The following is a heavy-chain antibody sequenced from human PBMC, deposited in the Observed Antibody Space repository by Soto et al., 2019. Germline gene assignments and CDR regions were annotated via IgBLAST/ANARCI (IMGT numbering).Heavy chain of an antibody. CDR2: IYSGGST. V-gene: IGHV3-53*01. CDR3: ARGRYNWNPWGMDV. J-gene: IGHJ6*02. D-gene: IGHD1-20*01. CDR1: GFTVSSNY. Sequence: EVQLVESGGGLIQHGGSLRLSCTASGFTVSSNYTSWVRQAPGKGLEWVSVIYSGGSTYYADSVKGRFTISRDNSKNTLYLQMNSLRAEDTAVYYCARGRYNWNPWGMDVWGQGTTVTVSS.